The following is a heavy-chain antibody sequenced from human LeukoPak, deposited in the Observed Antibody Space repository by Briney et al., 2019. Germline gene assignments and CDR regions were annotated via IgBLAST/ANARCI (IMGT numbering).Heavy chain of an antibody. D-gene: IGHD1-26*01. CDR1: GYTFTSYG. J-gene: IGHJ6*03. CDR2: IIPIFGTA. V-gene: IGHV1-69*13. Sequence: SVKVSCKASGYTFTSYGISWVRQAPGQGLEWMGGIIPIFGTANYAQKFQGRVTITADESTSTAYMELSSLRSEDTAVYYCARCYGATQYYYYMDVWGKGTTVTVSS. CDR3: ARCYGATQYYYYMDV.